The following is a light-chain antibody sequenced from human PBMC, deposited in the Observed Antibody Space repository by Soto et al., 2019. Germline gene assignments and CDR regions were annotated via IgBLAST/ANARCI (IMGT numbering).Light chain of an antibody. CDR2: FAS. V-gene: IGKV2-28*01. J-gene: IGKJ4*01. CDR1: QSLLHGTGNTY. CDR3: MQALSARPA. Sequence: LVMTQSPLSLPVTPGEPASISCRSSQSLLHGTGNTYLDWYVQKPGQSPQLLIYFASNRASGVTDRCSGSVSVKNFKLKISNVHTEDVGVYYCMQALSARPAFGGGTKVEIK.